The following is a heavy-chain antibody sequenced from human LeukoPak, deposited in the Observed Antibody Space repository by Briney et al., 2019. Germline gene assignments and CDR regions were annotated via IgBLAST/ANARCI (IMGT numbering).Heavy chain of an antibody. D-gene: IGHD6-19*01. CDR1: GGSISSSSYY. J-gene: IGHJ4*02. V-gene: IGHV4-39*07. CDR2: IYYSGST. CDR3: ARDASIAVAGTGGYFDY. Sequence: SETLSLTCTVSGGSISSSSYYWGWIRQPPGKGLEWIGSIYYSGSTYYNPSLKSRVTISVDTSKNQFSPKLSSVTAADTAVYYCARDASIAVAGTGGYFDYWGQGTLVTVSS.